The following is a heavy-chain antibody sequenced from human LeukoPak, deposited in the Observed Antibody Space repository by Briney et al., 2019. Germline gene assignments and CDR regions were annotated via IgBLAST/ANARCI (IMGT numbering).Heavy chain of an antibody. V-gene: IGHV3-7*05. CDR3: ARWSHVSGRWFLDN. CDR2: INEDGSKI. Sequence: GGSLRLSCEASGFRLDNYWITWVRQAPGKGLEWVADINEDGSKIYSLDSVKGRFTISRDNAKNSLSLQLNTLRAEDTAVYYCARWSHVSGRWFLDNWGRGTLVSVSS. CDR1: GFRLDNYW. D-gene: IGHD3-10*01. J-gene: IGHJ4*02.